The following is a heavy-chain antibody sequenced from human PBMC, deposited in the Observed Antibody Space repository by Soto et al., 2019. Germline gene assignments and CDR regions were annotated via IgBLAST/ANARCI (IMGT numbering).Heavy chain of an antibody. CDR3: AREIAPPISYQDDCSGGSCYEGVRVVGYYYYYGMDV. Sequence: PGGSLRLSCAASGFTFSDHYMDWVRQAPGKGLEWVGRTRNKANSYTTEYAASVKGRFTISRDDSKNSLYLQMNSLKTEDTAVYYCAREIAPPISYQDDCSGGSCYEGVRVVGYYYYYGMDVWGQGTTVTVSS. V-gene: IGHV3-72*01. J-gene: IGHJ6*02. CDR2: TRNKANSYTT. CDR1: GFTFSDHY. D-gene: IGHD2-15*01.